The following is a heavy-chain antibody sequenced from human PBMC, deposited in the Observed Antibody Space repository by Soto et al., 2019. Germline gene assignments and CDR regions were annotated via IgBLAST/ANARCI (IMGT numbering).Heavy chain of an antibody. Sequence: PGESLKISCKGSGYSFTSYWISWVRQMPGKGLEWMGRIDPSDSYTNYSPSFQGHVTISADKSISTAYLQWSSLKASDTAMYYCARQGYSSSHYNYGMDVWGQGTTVTVSS. V-gene: IGHV5-10-1*01. CDR1: GYSFTSYW. CDR3: ARQGYSSSHYNYGMDV. CDR2: IDPSDSYT. D-gene: IGHD6-6*01. J-gene: IGHJ6*02.